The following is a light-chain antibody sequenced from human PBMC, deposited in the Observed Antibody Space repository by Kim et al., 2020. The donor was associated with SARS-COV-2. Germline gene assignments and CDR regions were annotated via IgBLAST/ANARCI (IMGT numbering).Light chain of an antibody. CDR3: CSYVGGSRFV. CDR1: SSDVGTYKL. J-gene: IGLJ1*01. V-gene: IGLV2-23*02. Sequence: GQSITIACTGTSSDVGTYKLVSWYRQDPGKAPKLMIYDVIERTSGVSDRFSGSKSGNTASLTISGLQAEDEADYYCCSYVGGSRFVFGTGTKVTVL. CDR2: DVI.